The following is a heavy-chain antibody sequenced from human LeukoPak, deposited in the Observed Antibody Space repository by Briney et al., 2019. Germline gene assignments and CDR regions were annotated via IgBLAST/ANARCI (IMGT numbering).Heavy chain of an antibody. CDR1: GFTFSSYG. CDR3: AKGTRYGPAAISPAFDI. Sequence: PGGSLRLSCAASGFTFSSYGMRWVRQAPGKGLEWVAFIRYDGSNKYYADSVKGRFTVSRDNSKNTLYLQMNSLRAEDTAVYYCAKGTRYGPAAISPAFDIWGQGTMVTVSS. CDR2: IRYDGSNK. D-gene: IGHD2-2*01. J-gene: IGHJ3*02. V-gene: IGHV3-30*02.